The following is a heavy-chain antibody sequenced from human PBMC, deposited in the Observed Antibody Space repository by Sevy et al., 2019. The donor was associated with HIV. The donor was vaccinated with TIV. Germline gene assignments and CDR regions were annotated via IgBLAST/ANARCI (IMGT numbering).Heavy chain of an antibody. V-gene: IGHV4-61*01. D-gene: IGHD2-2*01. CDR1: GGSVSSGSYY. Sequence: SETLSLTCTVSGGSVSSGSYYCSWIRQPPGKGLEWIGYIYYSGSTNYNPSLKSRVTISVDTSKNQFSLKLSSVTAADTAVYYCARLKGPYPDIDYWGQGTQVTVSS. J-gene: IGHJ4*02. CDR2: IYYSGST. CDR3: ARLKGPYPDIDY.